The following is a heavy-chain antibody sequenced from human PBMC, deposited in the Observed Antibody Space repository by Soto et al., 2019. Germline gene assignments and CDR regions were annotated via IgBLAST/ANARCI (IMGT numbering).Heavy chain of an antibody. CDR3: ATSEGDCGGGSCYNYFYYYGMDV. CDR2: LSVGNGDT. CDR1: GDTRTDFS. J-gene: IGHJ6*02. D-gene: IGHD2-15*01. Sequence: GASVKVSCKASGDTRTDFSMHWVRQAPGQRPEWMGWLSVGNGDTKYSQKFQGRVTITRDTSARIAYMELSNLRSEDTAVYYCATSEGDCGGGSCYNYFYYYGMDVWGQGTTVTVSS. V-gene: IGHV1-3*01.